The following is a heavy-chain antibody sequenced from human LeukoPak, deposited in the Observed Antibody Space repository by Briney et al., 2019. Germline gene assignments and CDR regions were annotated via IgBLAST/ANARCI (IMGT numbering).Heavy chain of an antibody. Sequence: PSETLSLTCAVYGGSFSGYYWSWIRQPPGKGLEWIGEINHSGSTNYNPSLKSRVTISVDTSKNQFSLKLSSVTAADTAVYYCARGPRRGYSSSWYASWGQGTLVTVSS. CDR1: GGSFSGYY. CDR3: ARGPRRGYSSSWYAS. V-gene: IGHV4-34*01. D-gene: IGHD6-13*01. CDR2: INHSGST. J-gene: IGHJ5*01.